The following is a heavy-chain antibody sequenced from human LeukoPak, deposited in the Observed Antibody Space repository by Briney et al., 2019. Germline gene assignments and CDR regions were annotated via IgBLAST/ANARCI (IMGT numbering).Heavy chain of an antibody. CDR1: GGSFSGYY. Sequence: SETLSLNCAVYGGSFSGYYWSWIRQPPGKGLEWIGEINHSGSTNYNPSLKSRVTISADTSKNQFSLKLNSVTAADTAVYYCARVPWKIWFGEYFDYWGQGTLVTVSS. V-gene: IGHV4-34*01. J-gene: IGHJ4*02. CDR2: INHSGST. D-gene: IGHD3-10*01. CDR3: ARVPWKIWFGEYFDY.